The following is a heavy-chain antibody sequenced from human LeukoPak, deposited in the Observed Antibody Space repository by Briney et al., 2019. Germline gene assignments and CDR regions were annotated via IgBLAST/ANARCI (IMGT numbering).Heavy chain of an antibody. CDR3: AKTFLTAYDTYFYYYGLDV. D-gene: IGHD3-9*01. V-gene: IGHV1-69*01. J-gene: IGHJ6*02. Sequence: SVKVSCKASGGTFSSYAISWVRQAPGQGLEWMGGIIPIFGTAHYAQKFQDRVTITADESTSTAYMELSSLRSEDTAVYYCAKTFLTAYDTYFYYYGLDVWGQGTPVTVSS. CDR2: IIPIFGTA. CDR1: GGTFSSYA.